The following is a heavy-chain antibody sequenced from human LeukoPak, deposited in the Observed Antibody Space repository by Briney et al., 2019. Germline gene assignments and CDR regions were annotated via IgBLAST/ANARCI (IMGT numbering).Heavy chain of an antibody. V-gene: IGHV1-18*01. CDR3: ARDYFTMIVVVIQDYYYGMDV. CDR1: GYTLTELS. J-gene: IGHJ6*02. Sequence: GASVKVSCKVSGYTLTELSMHWVRQAPGKGLEWMGWISAYNGNTNYAQKLQGRVTMTTDTSTSTAYMELRSLRSDDTAVYYCARDYFTMIVVVIQDYYYGMDVWGQGTTVTVSS. D-gene: IGHD3-22*01. CDR2: ISAYNGNT.